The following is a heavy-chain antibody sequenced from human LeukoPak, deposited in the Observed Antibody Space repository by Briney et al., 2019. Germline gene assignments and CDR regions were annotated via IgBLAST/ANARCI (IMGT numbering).Heavy chain of an antibody. V-gene: IGHV1-18*01. D-gene: IGHD1-1*01. J-gene: IGHJ4*02. CDR1: GYTFTSYG. CDR2: ISAYNGNT. Sequence: ASVKVSCKASGYTFTSYGTSWVREAPGRGLEWMGWISAYNGNTNYAQKLQGRVTMTTDTSTSTAYMELRSLRSDDTAVYYCARYFSGTNLGYWGRGTLVTVAS. CDR3: ARYFSGTNLGY.